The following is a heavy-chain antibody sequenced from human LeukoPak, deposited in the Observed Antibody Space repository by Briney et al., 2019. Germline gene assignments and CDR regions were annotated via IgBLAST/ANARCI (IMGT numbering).Heavy chain of an antibody. Sequence: PGGSLRLSCAASGFTLSSYGMHWVRQAPGKGLEWVAVIWFDGNNKYYADSVKGRFTISRDNSKNTLYLQMNSLRAEDTAVYYCARDNHQLLHSYYYAMDVWGQGTSVTVSS. CDR3: ARDNHQLLHSYYYAMDV. CDR2: IWFDGNNK. CDR1: GFTLSSYG. V-gene: IGHV3-33*01. D-gene: IGHD2-2*01. J-gene: IGHJ6*02.